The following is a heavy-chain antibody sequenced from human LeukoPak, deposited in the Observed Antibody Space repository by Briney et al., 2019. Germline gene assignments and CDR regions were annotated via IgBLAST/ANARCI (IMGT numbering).Heavy chain of an antibody. CDR2: INPNSGGT. CDR3: AREVYSSSNWFDP. Sequence: ASVKVSCTASGYTFTGYYMHWVRQAPGQGLEWMGWINPNSGGTNYAQKFQGRVTMTRATSISTAYMELSRLRSDDTAVYYCAREVYSSSNWFDPWGQGTLVTVSS. CDR1: GYTFTGYY. D-gene: IGHD6-6*01. V-gene: IGHV1-2*02. J-gene: IGHJ5*02.